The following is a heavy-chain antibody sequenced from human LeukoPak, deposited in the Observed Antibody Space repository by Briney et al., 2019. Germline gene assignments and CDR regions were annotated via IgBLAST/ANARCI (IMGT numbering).Heavy chain of an antibody. Sequence: PGGSLRLSCAASGFTFSRYTMHWVRQAPGKGLEWVAVISFDGSNKYYADSVKGRFTISRDKSKNTLYLQMNGLRAEDTAVYYCASIADYDSSGYPSYWGQGTLVTVSS. CDR2: ISFDGSNK. J-gene: IGHJ4*02. CDR3: ASIADYDSSGYPSY. V-gene: IGHV3-30-3*01. D-gene: IGHD3-22*01. CDR1: GFTFSRYT.